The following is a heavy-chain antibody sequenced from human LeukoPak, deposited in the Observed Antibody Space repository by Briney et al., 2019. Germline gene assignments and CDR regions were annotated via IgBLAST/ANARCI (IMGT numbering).Heavy chain of an antibody. D-gene: IGHD3-16*02. J-gene: IGHJ4*02. CDR2: ISYDGSNK. CDR3: AKDDDYVWGSYRKEDYFDY. Sequence: PGRSLRLPCAASGFTFSSYGMHWVRQAPGKGLEWVAVISYDGSNKYYADSVKGRFTISRDNSKNTLYLQMNSLRAEDTAVYYCAKDDDYVWGSYRKEDYFDYWGQGTLVTVSS. V-gene: IGHV3-30*18. CDR1: GFTFSSYG.